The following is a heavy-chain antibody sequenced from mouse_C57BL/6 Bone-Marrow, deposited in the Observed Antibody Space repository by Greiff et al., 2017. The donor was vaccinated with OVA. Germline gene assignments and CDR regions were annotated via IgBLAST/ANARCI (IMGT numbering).Heavy chain of an antibody. D-gene: IGHD2-2*01. Sequence: EVMLVESGGGLVQPGGSMKLSCVASGFTFSNYWMNWVRQSPEKGLEWVAQIRLKSDNYATHYAESVKGRFTISRDDSKSSVYLQMNNLRAEDTGIYYCTIYYGYDGGYYFDYWGQGTTLTVSS. J-gene: IGHJ2*01. CDR1: GFTFSNYW. CDR2: IRLKSDNYAT. CDR3: TIYYGYDGGYYFDY. V-gene: IGHV6-3*01.